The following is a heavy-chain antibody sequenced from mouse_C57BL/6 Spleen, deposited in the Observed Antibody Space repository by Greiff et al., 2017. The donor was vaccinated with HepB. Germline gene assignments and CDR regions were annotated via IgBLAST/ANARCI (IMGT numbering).Heavy chain of an antibody. CDR2: IDPSDSYT. CDR3: AILREAY. V-gene: IGHV1-59*01. J-gene: IGHJ3*01. CDR1: GYTFTSYW. Sequence: QVQLKQPGAELVRPGTSVKLSCKASGYTFTSYWMHWVKQRPGQGLEWIGVIDPSDSYTNYNQKFKGKATLTVDTSSSTAYMQLSSLTSEDSAVYYCAILREAYWGQGTLVTVSA.